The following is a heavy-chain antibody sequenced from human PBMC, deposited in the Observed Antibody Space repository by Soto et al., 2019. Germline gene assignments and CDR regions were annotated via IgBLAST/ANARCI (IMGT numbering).Heavy chain of an antibody. CDR3: ARDARYYGMDV. CDR2: IYFSGST. Sequence: SGTCTDSGGSISSYYWSLIRQPPGKGLEWIGNIYFSGSTNYNPSLKSRVTISVDTSKNQFSLNLTSVTAADTAVYYCARDARYYGMDVWGQGTTVTVSS. J-gene: IGHJ6*02. V-gene: IGHV4-59*01. CDR1: GGSISSYY.